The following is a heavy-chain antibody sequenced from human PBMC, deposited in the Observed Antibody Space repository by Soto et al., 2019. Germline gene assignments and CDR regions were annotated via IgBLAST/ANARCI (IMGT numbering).Heavy chain of an antibody. J-gene: IGHJ3*02. CDR1: GGTFSSYA. Sequence: SVKVSCKASGGTFSSYAISWVRQAPGQGLEWMGGIIPIFGTANYAQKFQGRVTITADESTSTAYMELSSLRSEDTAVYYCARTSDVFWSGRPTPHGAFDIWGKGTMVTVPS. CDR2: IIPIFGTA. CDR3: ARTSDVFWSGRPTPHGAFDI. D-gene: IGHD3-3*01. V-gene: IGHV1-69*13.